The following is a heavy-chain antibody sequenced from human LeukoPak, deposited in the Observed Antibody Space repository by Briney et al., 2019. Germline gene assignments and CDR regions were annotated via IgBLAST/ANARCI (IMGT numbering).Heavy chain of an antibody. CDR3: AHLGRYDFWSGYYIGFDY. V-gene: IGHV3-23*01. CDR1: GFTFGHNA. J-gene: IGHJ4*02. D-gene: IGHD3-3*01. CDR2: LSGSGGDT. Sequence: GGSLRLSCVASGFTFGHNAMAWVRQAPGKRLEWVSALSGSGGDTFYADSVKGRFTISRDNSKNTLYLQLSSLRPDDTAVYYCAHLGRYDFWSGYYIGFDYWGQGTLVTVSS.